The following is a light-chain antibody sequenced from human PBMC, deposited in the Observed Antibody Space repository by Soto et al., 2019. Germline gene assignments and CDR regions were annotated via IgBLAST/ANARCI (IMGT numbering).Light chain of an antibody. CDR2: GAF. V-gene: IGKV3D-15*01. CDR1: QTVSNN. CDR3: QQHNNWPPWT. Sequence: EIVMTQSPATLSVSPGERATLSCRASQTVSNNLAWYQQKPGQAPRLLIYGAFTRATGIPARFSGSGSGTEFTLKISSLQSEDFAVYYCQQHNNWPPWTFGQGTKVEIK. J-gene: IGKJ1*01.